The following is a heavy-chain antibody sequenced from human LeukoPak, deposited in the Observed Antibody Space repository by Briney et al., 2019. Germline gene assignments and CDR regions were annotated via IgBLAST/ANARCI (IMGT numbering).Heavy chain of an antibody. CDR1: GFTFSPAW. CDR2: INNDGSYI. CDR3: ARDGSAYNLDY. Sequence: GESLRLSCAASGFTFSPAWMHWVRQAPGKGLEWVSRINNDGSYINYADSVKGRFTTSRDNAKNTVNLQMNSLRAEDTAVYFCARDGSAYNLDYWGQGVQVTVSP. J-gene: IGHJ4*02. V-gene: IGHV3-74*01. D-gene: IGHD5-24*01.